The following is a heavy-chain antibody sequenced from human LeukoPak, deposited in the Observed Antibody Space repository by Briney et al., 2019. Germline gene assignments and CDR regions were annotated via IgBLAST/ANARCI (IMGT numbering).Heavy chain of an antibody. CDR3: ARGPPDCSSPSCYNWFDP. CDR2: IIPMFGTA. Sequence: VASVKVSFKASGGTFIMNAISWVRQAPGQGLEWMGGIIPMFGTANYAQKFQGRVTMTRNNSISTAYMELSSLRSEDTAVYYCARGPPDCSSPSCYNWFDPWGQGTLVTVSS. V-gene: IGHV1-69*05. J-gene: IGHJ5*02. CDR1: GGTFIMNA. D-gene: IGHD2-2*01.